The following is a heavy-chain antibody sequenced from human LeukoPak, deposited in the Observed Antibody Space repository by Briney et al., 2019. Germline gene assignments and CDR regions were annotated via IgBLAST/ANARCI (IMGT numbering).Heavy chain of an antibody. CDR3: AGSYGSGSYYGGNWFDP. CDR1: GYTFTGYY. D-gene: IGHD3-10*01. Sequence: GASVKVSRKASGYTFTGYYMHWVRQAPGQGLEWMGRINPNSGGTNYAQKFQDRVTMTRDTSISIVYMDLSSLRSDDTAVYYCAGSYGSGSYYGGNWFDPWGQGTLVTASS. J-gene: IGHJ5*02. V-gene: IGHV1-2*06. CDR2: INPNSGGT.